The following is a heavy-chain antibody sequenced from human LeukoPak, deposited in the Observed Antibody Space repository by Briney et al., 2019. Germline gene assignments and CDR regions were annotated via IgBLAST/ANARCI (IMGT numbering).Heavy chain of an antibody. Sequence: GGSLRLSCAASGFTFSSYGMHWVRQAPGKGLEWVAFIRYDGSNKYYADSVKGRFTISRDNSKNTLYMQMNSLRAEDTAVYYCAKGVKPVIAMVKFDYWGQGTLVTVSS. J-gene: IGHJ4*02. D-gene: IGHD5-18*01. CDR3: AKGVKPVIAMVKFDY. CDR2: IRYDGSNK. V-gene: IGHV3-30*02. CDR1: GFTFSSYG.